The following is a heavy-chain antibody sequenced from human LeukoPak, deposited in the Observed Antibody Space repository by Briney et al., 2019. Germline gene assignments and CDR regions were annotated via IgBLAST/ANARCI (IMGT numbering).Heavy chain of an antibody. V-gene: IGHV3-74*01. Sequence: GGSLRLSCAASGFTFSTYRMHWVHQTPGKGLFWVSLINTDGSSTTYADSVRGRFTVSRDNAKNTLYLQMNSLGAEDTSVYYCARERAYNYFDYWGQGALVTVSS. CDR2: INTDGSST. CDR1: GFTFSTYR. D-gene: IGHD3-16*01. J-gene: IGHJ4*02. CDR3: ARERAYNYFDY.